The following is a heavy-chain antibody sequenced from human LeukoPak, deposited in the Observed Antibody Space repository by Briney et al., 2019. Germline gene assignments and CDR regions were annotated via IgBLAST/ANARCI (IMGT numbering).Heavy chain of an antibody. Sequence: GGSLRLSCAASGFTFSSYAMHWVRQAPGKGLEWVAVISYDGSNKYYADSVKGRFTISRDNSKNTLYLQMNSLRAEDTAVYYCAKDMVRGYWGQGTLVAVSS. CDR3: AKDMVRGY. D-gene: IGHD3-10*01. CDR1: GFTFSSYA. V-gene: IGHV3-30*04. J-gene: IGHJ4*02. CDR2: ISYDGSNK.